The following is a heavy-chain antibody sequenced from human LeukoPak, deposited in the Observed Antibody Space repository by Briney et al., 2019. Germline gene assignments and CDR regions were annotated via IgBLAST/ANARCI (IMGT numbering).Heavy chain of an antibody. CDR1: GFTFSSYA. Sequence: PGGSLRLSCAASGFTFSSYAMSWVRQAPGKGLEWVSSISSSSSYIYYADSMKGRFTISRDNAKNSLYLQMNSLRAEDTAVYYCARQVGATLVDYWGQGTLVTVSS. V-gene: IGHV3-21*01. CDR2: ISSSSSYI. D-gene: IGHD1-26*01. CDR3: ARQVGATLVDY. J-gene: IGHJ4*02.